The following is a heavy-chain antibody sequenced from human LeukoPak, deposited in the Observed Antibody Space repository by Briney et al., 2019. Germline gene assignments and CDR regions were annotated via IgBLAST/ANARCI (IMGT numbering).Heavy chain of an antibody. V-gene: IGHV1-69*01. CDR3: ARFYYDILTGYYPY. CDR2: IIPIFGTA. J-gene: IGHJ4*02. Sequence: SVKVSCKASGGTFSSYAISWVRQAPGQGLEWMGGIIPIFGTANYEQKFQGRVTITADESTSTAYMELSSLRSEDTAVYYCARFYYDILTGYYPYWGQGTLVTVSS. D-gene: IGHD3-9*01. CDR1: GGTFSSYA.